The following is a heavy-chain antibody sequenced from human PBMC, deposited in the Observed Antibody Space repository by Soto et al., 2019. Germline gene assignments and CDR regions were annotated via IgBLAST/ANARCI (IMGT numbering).Heavy chain of an antibody. D-gene: IGHD3-22*01. CDR1: GGSINSGDYY. CDR2: LYYTGST. Sequence: LSLTCTVSGGSINSGDYYWSWIRQPPGKGLEWIGNLYYTGSTYYNPSLKSRVTISVDTSKKQFSLMVTSVTAADTAVYYCARYRYSDSLKEYYFDYWGQGTLVTVSS. J-gene: IGHJ4*02. V-gene: IGHV4-30-4*01. CDR3: ARYRYSDSLKEYYFDY.